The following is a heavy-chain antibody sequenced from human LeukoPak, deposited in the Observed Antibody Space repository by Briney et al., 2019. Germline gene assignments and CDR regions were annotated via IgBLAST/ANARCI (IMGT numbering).Heavy chain of an antibody. J-gene: IGHJ4*02. CDR2: IYYSGST. CDR1: GGSISSGDYY. D-gene: IGHD2-8*02. CDR3: ARVVTGGDYVDY. V-gene: IGHV4-30-4*01. Sequence: RSSETLSLTCTVSGGSISSGDYYWSWIRRPPGKGLEWIGYIYYSGSTYYNPSLKSRVTISVDTSKNQFSLKLSSVTAANTAVYYCARVVTGGDYVDYWGQGTLVTVSS.